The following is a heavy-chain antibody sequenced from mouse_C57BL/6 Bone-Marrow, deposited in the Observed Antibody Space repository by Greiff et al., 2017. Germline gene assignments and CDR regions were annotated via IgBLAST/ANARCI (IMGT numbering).Heavy chain of an antibody. CDR2: IDPENGDT. V-gene: IGHV14-4*01. Sequence: VQLKESGAELVRPGASVKLSCTASGFNIKDDYMHWVKQRPEQGLEWIGWIDPENGDTEYASKFQGKANITADTSSNTAYLQLSSLTSEDTAVYYCTPGSSSFYWYFDVWGTGTTVTVSS. CDR3: TPGSSSFYWYFDV. CDR1: GFNIKDDY. J-gene: IGHJ1*03. D-gene: IGHD1-1*01.